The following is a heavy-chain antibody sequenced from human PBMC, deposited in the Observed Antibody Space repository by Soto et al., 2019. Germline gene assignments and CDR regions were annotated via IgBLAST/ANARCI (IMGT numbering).Heavy chain of an antibody. CDR3: ASNWGLMSSYYYYGMDV. CDR1: GGSFSGYY. CDR2: INHSGST. J-gene: IGHJ6*02. D-gene: IGHD7-27*01. Sequence: PSETLSLTCAVYGGSFSGYYWSWIRQPPGKGLEWIGEINHSGSTNYNPSLKSRVTISVDTSKNQFSLKLSSVTAADTAVYYCASNWGLMSSYYYYGMDVWGQGTTVTVSS. V-gene: IGHV4-34*01.